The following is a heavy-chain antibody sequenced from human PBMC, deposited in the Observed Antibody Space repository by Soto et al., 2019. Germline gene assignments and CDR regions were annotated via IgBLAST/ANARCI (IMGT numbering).Heavy chain of an antibody. D-gene: IGHD6-19*01. J-gene: IGHJ4*02. Sequence: GGSLRLSCAASGFTFSNYAMSWVRQAPGRGLEWVSAISDSGGNTNYVDSVKGRFTISRDNSKNTLYLQMNRLRAEDTAVYYCAKDRIPGWYTDFDYWGQGTLVTVSS. V-gene: IGHV3-23*01. CDR3: AKDRIPGWYTDFDY. CDR2: ISDSGGNT. CDR1: GFTFSNYA.